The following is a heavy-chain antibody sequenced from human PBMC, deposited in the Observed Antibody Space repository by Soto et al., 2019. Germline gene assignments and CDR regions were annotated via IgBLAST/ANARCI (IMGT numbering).Heavy chain of an antibody. D-gene: IGHD3-9*01. CDR2: INTKTGGT. V-gene: IGHV1-2*02. CDR1: GYIFTGYY. J-gene: IGHJ3*02. CDR3: ATDKVAFDM. Sequence: ASVKVSCKASGYIFTGYYIQWVRQAPGQGLEWMGWINTKTGGTKYAQKFQGRVTMTRDTSINTAYMEVSRLRSDDTAVYYCATDKVAFDMWGQGTMVTVS.